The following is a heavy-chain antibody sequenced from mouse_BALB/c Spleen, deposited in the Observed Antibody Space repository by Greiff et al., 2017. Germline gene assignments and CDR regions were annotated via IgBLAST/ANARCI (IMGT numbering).Heavy chain of an antibody. J-gene: IGHJ4*01. CDR3: ARSGDYDRAMDY. V-gene: IGHV1-54*03. CDR2: INPGSGGT. CDR1: GYAFTNYL. Sequence: VMLVESGAELVRPGTSVKVSCKASGYAFTNYLIEWVKQRPGQGLEWIGVINPGSGGTNYNEKFKGKATLTADKSSSTAYMQLSSLTSDDSAVYFCARSGDYDRAMDYWGQGTSVTVSS. D-gene: IGHD2-4*01.